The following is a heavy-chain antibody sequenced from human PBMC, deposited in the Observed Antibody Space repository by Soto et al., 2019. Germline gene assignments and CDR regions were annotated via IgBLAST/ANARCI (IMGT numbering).Heavy chain of an antibody. CDR1: GFPFSSYA. J-gene: IGHJ4*02. Sequence: GGSLRLSCAASGFPFSSYAMSWVRQTPEKGLEWVAGISGGGNDRYYADFVQGRFTISRDNSKNTLYLQMNSLRAEDTAVYYCAKDTPITPFDYWGQGTLVTVSS. D-gene: IGHD3-16*01. CDR3: AKDTPITPFDY. CDR2: ISGGGNDR. V-gene: IGHV3-23*01.